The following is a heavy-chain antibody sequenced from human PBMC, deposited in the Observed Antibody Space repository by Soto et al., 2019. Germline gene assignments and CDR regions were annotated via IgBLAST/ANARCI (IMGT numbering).Heavy chain of an antibody. CDR3: ARGWGTAMAILKCYFDF. V-gene: IGHV1-8*02. J-gene: IGHJ4*02. CDR2: MNPNSGNT. D-gene: IGHD5-18*01. CDR1: GYTFTSHD. Sequence: ASVKVSCKASGYTFTSHDINWVRQATGQGLEWMGWMNPNSGNTGYAQKFQGRVTMTRDTSVSTAYMELSSLRSEDTAVYYCARGWGTAMAILKCYFDFWGQGTMVTVYS.